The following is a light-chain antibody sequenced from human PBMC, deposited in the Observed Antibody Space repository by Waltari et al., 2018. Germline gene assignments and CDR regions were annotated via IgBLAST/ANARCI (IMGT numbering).Light chain of an antibody. CDR2: NIS. CDR1: QSLVHRDGNTY. Sequence: VMTQTPLSSPVTLGQPASISCRSSQSLVHRDGNTYLSWLQQRPGQPPRLLIYNISNRFSGVPYRFSGSGAGTDFTLKISRVEAEDVGFYYCMQVTQFPPTFGQGTKVEIK. J-gene: IGKJ1*01. CDR3: MQVTQFPPT. V-gene: IGKV2-24*01.